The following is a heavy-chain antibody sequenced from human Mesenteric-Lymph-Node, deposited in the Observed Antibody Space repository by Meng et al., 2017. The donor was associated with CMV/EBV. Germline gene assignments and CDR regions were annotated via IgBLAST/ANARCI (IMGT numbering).Heavy chain of an antibody. D-gene: IGHD2-2*01. CDR3: ARGYCSSTSCQYYPDY. Sequence: GYIFTGSYRHWVRQAPGQGLEWVGRINPNSGGTDYAQNFQGRVTMTRDTSITTAYMELSSLRSEDTAVFYCARGYCSSTSCQYYPDYWGQGTLVTVSS. CDR1: GYIFTGSY. CDR2: INPNSGGT. J-gene: IGHJ4*02. V-gene: IGHV1-2*06.